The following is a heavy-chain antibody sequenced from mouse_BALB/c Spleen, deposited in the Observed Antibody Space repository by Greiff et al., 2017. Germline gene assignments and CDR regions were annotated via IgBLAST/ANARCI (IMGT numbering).Heavy chain of an antibody. CDR3: VRDDYDGFAY. Sequence: QVQLKESGPGPVAPSQSLSITCTVSGFSLTSYDISWIRQPPGKGLEWLGVIWTGGGTNYNSAFMSRLSISKDNSKSQVFLKMNSLQTDDTAIYYCVRDDYDGFAYWGQGTLVTVSA. CDR1: GFSLTSYD. V-gene: IGHV2-9-2*01. CDR2: IWTGGGT. J-gene: IGHJ3*01. D-gene: IGHD2-4*01.